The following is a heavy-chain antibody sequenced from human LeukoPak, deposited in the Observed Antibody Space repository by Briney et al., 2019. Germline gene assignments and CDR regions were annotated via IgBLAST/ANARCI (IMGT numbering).Heavy chain of an antibody. CDR2: IIPIFGTA. J-gene: IGHJ4*02. D-gene: IGHD5-18*01. V-gene: IGHV1-69*13. CDR3: ARDSKDVDTAMGRFDY. CDR1: GGTFSSYA. Sequence: SVKVSRKASGGTFSSYAISWVRQAPGQGLEWMGGIIPIFGTANYAQKIQGRVTITADESTSTAYMELSSLRSEDTAVYYCARDSKDVDTAMGRFDYWGQGTLVTVSS.